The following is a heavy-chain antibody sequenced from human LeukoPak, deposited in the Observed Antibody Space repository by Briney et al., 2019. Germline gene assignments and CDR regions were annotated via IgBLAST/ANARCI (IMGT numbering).Heavy chain of an antibody. CDR3: ARAPLMITFGGVGPYYYMDV. CDR1: GFTFSSYR. CDR2: ISSSSSYI. J-gene: IGHJ6*03. D-gene: IGHD3-16*01. V-gene: IGHV3-21*01. Sequence: GGSLRLSCAASGFTFSSYRMNWVRQAPGKGLEWVSSISSSSSYIYYADSVKGRFTISRDNAKNSLYLQMNSLRAEDTAVYYCARAPLMITFGGVGPYYYMDVWGKGTTVTVSS.